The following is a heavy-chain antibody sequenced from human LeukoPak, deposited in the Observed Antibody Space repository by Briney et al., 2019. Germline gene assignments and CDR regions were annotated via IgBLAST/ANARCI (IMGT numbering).Heavy chain of an antibody. CDR3: ASSGYYPPYYYYYYMDV. Sequence: GGSLRLSCAASGFTFSSYSMNWVRQAPGKWLEWVSYISSSSSTIYYADSVKSRFTISRDNAKNSLYLQMNSLRAEDTAVYNCASSGYYPPYYYYYYMDVWAKGRRSPSP. CDR2: ISSSSSTI. V-gene: IGHV3-48*01. J-gene: IGHJ6*03. D-gene: IGHD3-3*01. CDR1: GFTFSSYS.